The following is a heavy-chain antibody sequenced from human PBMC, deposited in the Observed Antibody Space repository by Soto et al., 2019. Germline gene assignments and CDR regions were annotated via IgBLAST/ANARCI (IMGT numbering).Heavy chain of an antibody. J-gene: IGHJ4*02. CDR3: RTQWLD. Sequence: EVQLVESGGGLVKPGGSLRLSCAASGFIFSNAWMSWVRQAPGKGLEWVGLIKKKADGGTTEYAAPLKGRFTISRDDSKNTLNLQMSSLKTEDTAVYYCRTQWLDWGQGTLVTVSS. V-gene: IGHV3-15*05. CDR2: IKKKADGGTT. D-gene: IGHD6-19*01. CDR1: GFIFSNAW.